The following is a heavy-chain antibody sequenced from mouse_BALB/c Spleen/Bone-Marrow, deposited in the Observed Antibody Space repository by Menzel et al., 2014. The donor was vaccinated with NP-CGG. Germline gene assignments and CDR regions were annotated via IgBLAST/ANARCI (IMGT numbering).Heavy chain of an antibody. D-gene: IGHD2-1*01. CDR1: GFTFSNYG. CDR2: INSDGGST. Sequence: EVKLMESGGGLVQPGGSLKLSCAASGFTFSNYGMSWVRQTPDKSLELVATINSDGGSTYYPDSVKGRFTIYRDTAKNTLYLQMSSLKSEETAMYYCVRGNYGNYVDYFDFWGQGTTLTVSS. V-gene: IGHV5-6-3*01. CDR3: VRGNYGNYVDYFDF. J-gene: IGHJ2*01.